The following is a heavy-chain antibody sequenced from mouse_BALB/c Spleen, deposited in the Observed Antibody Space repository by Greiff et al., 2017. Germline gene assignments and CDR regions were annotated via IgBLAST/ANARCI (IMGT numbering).Heavy chain of an antibody. D-gene: IGHD2-2*01. CDR2: ISSGGST. CDR3: ARGVVTRFAY. CDR1: GFTFSSYA. Sequence: DVHLVESGGGLVKPGGSLKLSCAASGFTFSSYAMSWVRQTPEKRLEWVASISSGGSTYYPDSVKGRFTISRDNARNILYLQMSSLRSEDTAMYYCARGVVTRFAYWGQGTLVTVSA. J-gene: IGHJ3*01. V-gene: IGHV5-6-5*01.